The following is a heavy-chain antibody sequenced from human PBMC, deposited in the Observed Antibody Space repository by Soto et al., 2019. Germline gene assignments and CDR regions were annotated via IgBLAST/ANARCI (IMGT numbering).Heavy chain of an antibody. Sequence: GGSLRLSCAASGFTFSSYWMSWVRQAPGKGLEWVANIKQDGSEKYYVDSVKGRFTISRDNAKNSLYLQMNSLRAEDTAVYYCARVRRRLPDYYYYYMDVWGKGTTVTVSS. CDR1: GFTFSSYW. CDR2: IKQDGSEK. J-gene: IGHJ6*03. V-gene: IGHV3-7*01. CDR3: ARVRRRLPDYYYYYMDV.